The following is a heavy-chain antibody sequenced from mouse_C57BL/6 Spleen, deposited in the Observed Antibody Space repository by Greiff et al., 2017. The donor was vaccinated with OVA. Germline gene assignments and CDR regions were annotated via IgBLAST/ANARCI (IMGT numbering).Heavy chain of an antibody. CDR2: ISYDGSN. CDR3: ARDGYYGSSLYWYFDV. J-gene: IGHJ1*03. CDR1: GYSITSGYY. V-gene: IGHV3-6*01. D-gene: IGHD1-1*01. Sequence: EVKVEESGPGLVKPSQSLSLTCSVTGYSITSGYYWNWIRQFPGNKLEWLGYISYDGSNNYNPSLNNRISITLDTSKSQFFLKLNSVTTEDTATYYCARDGYYGSSLYWYFDVWGTGTTVTVSS.